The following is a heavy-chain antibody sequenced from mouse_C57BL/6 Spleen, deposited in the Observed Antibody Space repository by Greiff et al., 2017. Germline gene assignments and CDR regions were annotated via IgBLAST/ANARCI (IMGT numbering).Heavy chain of an antibody. CDR3: ARDGYGRYFDV. CDR2: INYDGSST. Sequence: EVQLVESEGGLVQPGSSMKLSCTASGFTFSDYYMAWVRQVPEKGLEWVANINYDGSSTYYLDSLKSRFIISRDNAKNILYLQMSSLKSEDTATYYCARDGYGRYFDVWGTGTTVTVSS. J-gene: IGHJ1*03. V-gene: IGHV5-16*01. CDR1: GFTFSDYY. D-gene: IGHD2-14*01.